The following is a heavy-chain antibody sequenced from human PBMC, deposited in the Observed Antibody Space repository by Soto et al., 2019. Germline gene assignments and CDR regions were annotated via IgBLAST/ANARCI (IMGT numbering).Heavy chain of an antibody. J-gene: IGHJ6*03. Sequence: SETLSLTCAVYGGSFSGYYWSWIRQPPGKGLEWIGEINHSGSTNYNPSIKSRVTISVDTSKNQFSLKLSSVTAADTAVYYCARAGRQLGEKRKKNYYMDVWGKGTTVTVSS. D-gene: IGHD6-13*01. CDR1: GGSFSGYY. CDR3: ARAGRQLGEKRKKNYYMDV. CDR2: INHSGST. V-gene: IGHV4-34*01.